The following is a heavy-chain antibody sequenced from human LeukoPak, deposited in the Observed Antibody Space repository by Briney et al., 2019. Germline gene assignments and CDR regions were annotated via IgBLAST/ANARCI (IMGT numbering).Heavy chain of an antibody. D-gene: IGHD1-26*01. J-gene: IGHJ4*02. Sequence: PSQTLSLTCAISGDSVSSNSAAWNWIRQSPSRGLEWLGRAYYRSKWYNDYAVSVKSRITINPDTSKNQFSLQLNSVTPEDTAVYYCARSPPRGSGSYFGFGYWGQGTLVTVSS. CDR3: ARSPPRGSGSYFGFGY. CDR1: GDSVSSNSAA. CDR2: AYYRSKWYN. V-gene: IGHV6-1*01.